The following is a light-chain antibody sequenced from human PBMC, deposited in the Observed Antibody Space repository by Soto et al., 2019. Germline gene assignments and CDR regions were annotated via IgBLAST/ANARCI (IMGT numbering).Light chain of an antibody. J-gene: IGKJ4*01. CDR3: QQYNAWSRLT. V-gene: IGKV3-15*01. Sequence: EIVMTQSPATLSVSPGERATLSCRASQSVSNNLAWYQHRPGQAPRLLIYGASTRATGIPARFSGSGSGTEFTLTISSLQSEDFAVYFCQQYNAWSRLTFGGGTKVEIK. CDR2: GAS. CDR1: QSVSNN.